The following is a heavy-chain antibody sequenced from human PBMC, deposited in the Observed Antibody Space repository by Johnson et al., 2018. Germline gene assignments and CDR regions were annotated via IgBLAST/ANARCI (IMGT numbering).Heavy chain of an antibody. CDR2: LSHDGRKK. V-gene: IGHV3-30*04. J-gene: IGHJ4*02. D-gene: IGHD3-10*01. Sequence: QVQLVQAGGGVVQPGRSLRLSCAASGFTFSSYAIHWVRQAPGKGLEWVAGLSHDGRKKYFSDSGKDRFTISRDNSKNTRYLQLNTLRVEDTAVYYCGRDKGISITMFRGSSDYWGQGTLVTVSS. CDR1: GFTFSSYA. CDR3: GRDKGISITMFRGSSDY.